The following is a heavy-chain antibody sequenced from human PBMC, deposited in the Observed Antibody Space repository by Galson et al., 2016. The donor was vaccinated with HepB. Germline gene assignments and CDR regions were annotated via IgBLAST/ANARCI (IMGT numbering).Heavy chain of an antibody. CDR1: GDSVSSNSAG. Sequence: AISGDSVSSNSAGWNWIRQSPSRGLEWLGRTFYRSNWQNDYAESVKSRISINPDTSKNQFSLQLNSVTPEDTAVYYCARSYLLGRGFGWWGQGTLVTVSS. CDR2: TFYRSNWQN. D-gene: IGHD7-27*01. J-gene: IGHJ4*02. V-gene: IGHV6-1*01. CDR3: ARSYLLGRGFGW.